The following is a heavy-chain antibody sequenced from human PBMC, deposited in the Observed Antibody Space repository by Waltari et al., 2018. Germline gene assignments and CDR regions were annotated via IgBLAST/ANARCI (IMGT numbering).Heavy chain of an antibody. CDR2: LIRMLVIG. J-gene: IGHJ4*02. CDR1: GGTFSSYT. CDR3: ARDLNGEKPLDN. V-gene: IGHV1-69*08. D-gene: IGHD2-8*01. Sequence: QVQLVQSRAEVKKTGSSVKVSCKASGGTFSSYTINWVRQATGQGPEWSGRLIRMLVIGKRAQEFNGRVTISAHNVASTGYMELSSLRPEYTAVYFCARDLNGEKPLDNWCQGTLVTVSS.